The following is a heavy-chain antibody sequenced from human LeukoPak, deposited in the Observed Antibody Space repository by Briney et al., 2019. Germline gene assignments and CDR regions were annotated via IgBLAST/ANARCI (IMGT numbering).Heavy chain of an antibody. CDR3: ARSPDGYRYTYFDY. Sequence: SETLSLTCTVSGGHISSYYWSWIRQPPGKGLEWIGYIYYSGSFNYNPSLKSRVTISADTSKKQFSMKLSSVTAADTAVYYCARSPDGYRYTYFDYWGQGTLVTVSS. J-gene: IGHJ4*02. D-gene: IGHD5-18*01. V-gene: IGHV4-59*01. CDR1: GGHISSYY. CDR2: IYYSGSF.